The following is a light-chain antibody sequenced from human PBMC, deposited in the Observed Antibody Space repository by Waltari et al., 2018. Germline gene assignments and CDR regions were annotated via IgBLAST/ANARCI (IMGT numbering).Light chain of an antibody. Sequence: QSVLTQSPSASGTPGQRVTIFCSGSTSNIGSNTVNWYQHLPGTAPKLLIYSNNQRPSGVFDRFTGSKSGTSASLAISGLQSEDESDYYCAAWDDSLNGVVFGGGTKLTVL. V-gene: IGLV1-44*01. J-gene: IGLJ3*02. CDR1: TSNIGSNT. CDR3: AAWDDSLNGVV. CDR2: SNN.